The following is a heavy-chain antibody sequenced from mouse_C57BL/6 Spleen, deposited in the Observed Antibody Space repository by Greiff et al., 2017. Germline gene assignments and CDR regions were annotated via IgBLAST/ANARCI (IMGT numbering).Heavy chain of an antibody. V-gene: IGHV5-16*01. CDR1: GFTFSDYY. Sequence: EVNVVESEGGLVQPGSSMKLSCTASGFTFSDYYMAWVRQVPEKGLEWVANINYDGSSTYYLDSLKSRFIISRDNAKNILYLQMSSLKSEDTATYYCARDRGDGFDYWGQGTTLTVSS. J-gene: IGHJ2*01. D-gene: IGHD3-1*01. CDR2: INYDGSST. CDR3: ARDRGDGFDY.